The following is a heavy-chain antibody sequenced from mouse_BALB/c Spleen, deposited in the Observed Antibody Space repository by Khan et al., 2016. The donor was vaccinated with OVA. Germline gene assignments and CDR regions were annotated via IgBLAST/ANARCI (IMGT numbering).Heavy chain of an antibody. Sequence: EVQLVESGGGLVQPGGSRKLSCAASGFTFSDYGLAWVRQAPGKGPAWVAFISSLAYSINYADTVPGRFTSSRENAKKTLYLEMSSLRSEDTAMYYCARSWAMDYWGQGTSVTVSS. CDR2: ISSLAYSI. CDR1: GFTFSDYG. J-gene: IGHJ4*01. V-gene: IGHV5-15*02. CDR3: ARSWAMDY.